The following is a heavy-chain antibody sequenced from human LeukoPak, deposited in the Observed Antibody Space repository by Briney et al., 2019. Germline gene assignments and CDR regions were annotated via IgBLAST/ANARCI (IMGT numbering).Heavy chain of an antibody. Sequence: GGSLRLSCAASGFTFSSYRMNWVRQAPGKGLEWVSSISSSSSYIYYADSVKGRFTISRDNAKNSLYLQMNSLRAEDTAVYYCAREVPWFGEFFATYDYYYGMATRGPRTTVTVSS. CDR1: GFTFSSYR. D-gene: IGHD3-10*01. J-gene: IGHJ6*02. CDR2: ISSSSSYI. V-gene: IGHV3-21*04. CDR3: AREVPWFGEFFATYDYYYGMAT.